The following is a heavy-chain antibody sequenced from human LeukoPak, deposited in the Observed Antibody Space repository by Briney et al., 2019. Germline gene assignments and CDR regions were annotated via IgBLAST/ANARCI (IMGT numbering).Heavy chain of an antibody. D-gene: IGHD2-2*01. V-gene: IGHV4-34*01. CDR2: INHSGST. CDR1: GGSFSGYY. CDR3: ARGRGMYPL. Sequence: SETLSLTCAVYGGSFSGYYWSWIRQPPGKGLEWIGEINHSGSTNYNPSLKSRVTISVDTSKNQFSLKLSSVTAADTAVYYCARGRGMYPLWGQGTTATVSS. J-gene: IGHJ6*02.